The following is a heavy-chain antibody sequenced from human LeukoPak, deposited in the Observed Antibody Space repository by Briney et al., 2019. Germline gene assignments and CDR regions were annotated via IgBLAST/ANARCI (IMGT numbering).Heavy chain of an antibody. CDR3: AKDPRYYDILTGYYFGTPY. J-gene: IGHJ4*02. V-gene: IGHV3-23*01. CDR1: GFTFSAYA. CDR2: ISGSGGST. D-gene: IGHD3-9*01. Sequence: GGSLRLSCEASGFTFSAYAMSWVRQAPGKGLEWVSAISGSGGSTYYADSVKGRFTISRDNSKNTLYLQMNSLRAEDTAVYYCAKDPRYYDILTGYYFGTPYWGQGTLVTVSS.